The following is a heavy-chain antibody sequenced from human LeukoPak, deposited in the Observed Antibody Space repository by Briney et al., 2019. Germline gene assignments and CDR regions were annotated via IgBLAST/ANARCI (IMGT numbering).Heavy chain of an antibody. Sequence: GGSLRLSCAASGFTFSSYWMHWVRQAPGKGLVWVSHIKSDGSSTSYADSVKGRFTISRDNSKNTLYLQMNSLRAEDTAVYYCARGWDVDIVATIDYWGQGTLVTVSS. V-gene: IGHV3-74*01. CDR2: IKSDGSST. J-gene: IGHJ4*02. D-gene: IGHD5-12*01. CDR1: GFTFSSYW. CDR3: ARGWDVDIVATIDY.